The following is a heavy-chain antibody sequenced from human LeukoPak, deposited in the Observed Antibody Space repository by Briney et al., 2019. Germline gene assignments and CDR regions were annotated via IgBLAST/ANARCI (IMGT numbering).Heavy chain of an antibody. Sequence: SETLSLTCAVSGGSISSSNWWSWVRQPPGKGLEWIGEIYHSGSTNYNPSLKSRVTISVDKSKNQFSLKLSSVTAADTAVYYCARDTGYYGSGRNYMDVWGKGTTVTISS. J-gene: IGHJ6*03. CDR1: GGSISSSNW. CDR3: ARDTGYYGSGRNYMDV. V-gene: IGHV4-4*02. D-gene: IGHD3-10*01. CDR2: IYHSGST.